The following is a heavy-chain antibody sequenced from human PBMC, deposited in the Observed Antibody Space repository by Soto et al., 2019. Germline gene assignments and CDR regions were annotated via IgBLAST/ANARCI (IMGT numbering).Heavy chain of an antibody. D-gene: IGHD6-13*01. CDR3: AKDAHSSSWYDYYYYGMDV. Sequence: QVQLVESGGGVVQPGRFLRLSCAASGFTFSSYGMHWVRQAPGKGLEWVAVISYDGSNKYYADSVKGRFTISRDNSKNTLYLQMNSLRAEDTAVYYCAKDAHSSSWYDYYYYGMDVWGQGTTVTVSS. CDR1: GFTFSSYG. J-gene: IGHJ6*02. V-gene: IGHV3-30*18. CDR2: ISYDGSNK.